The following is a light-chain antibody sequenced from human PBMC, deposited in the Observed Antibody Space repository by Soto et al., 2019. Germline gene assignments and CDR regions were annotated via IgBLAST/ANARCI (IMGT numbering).Light chain of an antibody. CDR1: SSDVGGYNY. V-gene: IGLV2-14*01. Sequence: QSVLTQPASVSGSPGQSITISCTGTSSDVGGYNYVSWYQQHPGKAPKLMIYDVSNRPSGVSNRFSGSKSGNTASLPISGLQAEDEADYYCSSYTSSSTVVFGGGTKVTVL. J-gene: IGLJ2*01. CDR3: SSYTSSSTVV. CDR2: DVS.